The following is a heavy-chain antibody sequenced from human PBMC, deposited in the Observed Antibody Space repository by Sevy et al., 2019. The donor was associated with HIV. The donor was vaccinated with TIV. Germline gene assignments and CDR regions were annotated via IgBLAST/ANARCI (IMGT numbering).Heavy chain of an antibody. D-gene: IGHD3-3*01. V-gene: IGHV4-39*01. J-gene: IGHJ4*02. CDR3: ARSNPYYDFWSGYMTSGYFDF. CDR2: ISYSGNT. CDR1: GDSVSSSSYY. Sequence: LQTLSLTCIVSGDSVSSSSYYWRWIRQPPGKGLEWIASISYSGNTYYNPSLKSRTTMSIDTSKNQFFLTLNSVTAPDAAVYYCARSNPYYDFWSGYMTSGYFDFWGPGTLVTVSS.